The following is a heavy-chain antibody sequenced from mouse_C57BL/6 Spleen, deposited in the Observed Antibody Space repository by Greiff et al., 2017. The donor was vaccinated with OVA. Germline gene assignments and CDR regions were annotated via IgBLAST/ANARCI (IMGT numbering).Heavy chain of an antibody. CDR2: IPPNSGST. CDR1: GYTFTSYW. V-gene: IGHV1-64*01. CDR3: ARVSSGYDAMDY. J-gene: IGHJ4*01. Sequence: QVQLQQPGAELVKPGASVKLSRKASGYTFTSYWMHWVKQRPGQGLEWIGMIPPNSGSTNYNEKFKSKATLTVDKSSSTAYMQLSSLTSEDSAVYYCARVSSGYDAMDYWGQGTSVTVSS. D-gene: IGHD3-2*02.